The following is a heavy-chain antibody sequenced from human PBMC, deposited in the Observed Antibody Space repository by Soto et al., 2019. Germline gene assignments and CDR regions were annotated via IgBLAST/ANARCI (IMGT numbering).Heavy chain of an antibody. D-gene: IGHD3-16*01. J-gene: IGHJ6*03. CDR2: ISSSSSYI. Sequence: EVQLVESGGGLVKPGGSLRLSCAASGFTFSSYSMNWVRQAPGKGLEWVSSISSSSSYIYYAYSVKGRFTLSRDNAKNQLYLEMHSLKAEDTAVYYCARVGCIAAAGTTSCPHHYDYIWGSFGNPNYYYYMDVWGKGTTVTVSS. CDR3: ARVGCIAAAGTTSCPHHYDYIWGSFGNPNYYYYMDV. CDR1: GFTFSSYS. V-gene: IGHV3-21*01.